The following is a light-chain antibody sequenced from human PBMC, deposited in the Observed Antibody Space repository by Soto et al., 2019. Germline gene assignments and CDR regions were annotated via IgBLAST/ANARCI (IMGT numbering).Light chain of an antibody. CDR1: SSNIGAGFD. V-gene: IGLV1-40*01. CDR2: SDV. CDR3: QSYDSGVSASV. J-gene: IGLJ2*01. Sequence: QSALTQPPSVSGAPGQRVSISCSGSSSNIGAGFDVHWYRQFPGAAPKLLIYSDVNRPSGVPYRFSASKSGTSASLTITGLQTEDEAHYYCQSYDSGVSASVFGGGTQLTVL.